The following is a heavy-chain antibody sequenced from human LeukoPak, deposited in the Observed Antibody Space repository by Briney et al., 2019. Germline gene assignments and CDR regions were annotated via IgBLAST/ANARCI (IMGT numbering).Heavy chain of an antibody. CDR2: IYSTGST. CDR3: ARQIASAGTAGFDF. Sequence: SETLSLTCTVSGVSISSYYWSWIRQPAGKGLEWIGRIYSTGSTNYNPSLKSRVTMSVDTSKNQFSLRLRSVTAADTAVYYCARQIASAGTAGFDFWGQGALVTVSS. D-gene: IGHD6-13*01. J-gene: IGHJ4*02. CDR1: GVSISSYY. V-gene: IGHV4-4*07.